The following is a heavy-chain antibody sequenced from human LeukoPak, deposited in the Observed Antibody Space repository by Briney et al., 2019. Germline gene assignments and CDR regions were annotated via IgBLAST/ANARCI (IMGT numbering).Heavy chain of an antibody. D-gene: IGHD2-15*01. Sequence: GASVKVSCKASGYTFSTYYLHWVRQAPGQGLEWMGIINPSSRSTTYAQTFEGRVTMTSDTSTSTVYMELSRLRSEDTAVYYCASSDCSGGSCFILDYWGQGTLVTVSP. CDR2: INPSSRST. V-gene: IGHV1-46*01. CDR1: GYTFSTYY. CDR3: ASSDCSGGSCFILDY. J-gene: IGHJ4*02.